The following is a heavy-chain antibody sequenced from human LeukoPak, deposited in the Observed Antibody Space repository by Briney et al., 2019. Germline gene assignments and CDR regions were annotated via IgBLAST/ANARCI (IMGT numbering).Heavy chain of an antibody. J-gene: IGHJ4*02. CDR1: GYTFTSYD. CDR2: MNPNSGNT. V-gene: IGHV1-8*01. CDR3: ARSGRKVRGVMGYYFDY. D-gene: IGHD3-10*01. Sequence: ASVKVSCTASGYTFTSYDINWVRQATGQGLEWMGWMNPNSGNTGYAQKFQGRVTMTRNTSISTAYMELSSLRSEDTAVYYCARSGRKVRGVMGYYFDYWGQGTLVTVSS.